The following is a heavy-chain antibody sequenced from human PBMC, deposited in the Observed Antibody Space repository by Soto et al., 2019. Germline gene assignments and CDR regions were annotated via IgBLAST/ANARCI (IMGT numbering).Heavy chain of an antibody. J-gene: IGHJ6*02. CDR2: INAGNGNT. CDR1: GYTFTSYA. D-gene: IGHD3-10*01. CDR3: ASRGSGPSLHYYGMDV. V-gene: IGHV1-3*01. Sequence: GASVKVSCKASGYTFTSYAMHWVRQAPGQRLEWMGWINAGNGNTKYSQKFQGRVTITTDTSTSTAYMELRSLRSDDTAVYYCASRGSGPSLHYYGMDVWGQGTTVTVSS.